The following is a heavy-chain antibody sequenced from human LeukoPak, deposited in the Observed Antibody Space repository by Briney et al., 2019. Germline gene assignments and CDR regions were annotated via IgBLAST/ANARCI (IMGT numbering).Heavy chain of an antibody. D-gene: IGHD3-10*01. Sequence: SQTLSLTCAISGDSVSSNSAAWNWTRQSPSRGLEWLGRTYYRSKWYTYYAVSVKSRISINRGTSKNQFSLQLNSVTPEDTAVYYCARSTGPIDYWGQETLVPVSP. CDR1: GDSVSSNSAA. J-gene: IGHJ4*02. CDR2: TYYRSKWYT. CDR3: ARSTGPIDY. V-gene: IGHV6-1*01.